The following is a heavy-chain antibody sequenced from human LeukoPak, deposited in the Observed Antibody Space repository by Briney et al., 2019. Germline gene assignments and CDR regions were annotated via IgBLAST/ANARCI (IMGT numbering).Heavy chain of an antibody. V-gene: IGHV3-48*03. CDR3: ARDGYSYGYGDY. J-gene: IGHJ4*02. D-gene: IGHD5-18*01. CDR2: ISSSGSTI. CDR1: GFTFSSYE. Sequence: GGSLRLSCAASGFTFSSYEMNWVRQAPGKGLEWVSYISSSGSTIYYADSVKGRFTISRDNAKNSLNLQMNSLRAEDTAVYYCARDGYSYGYGDYWGQGTLVTVSS.